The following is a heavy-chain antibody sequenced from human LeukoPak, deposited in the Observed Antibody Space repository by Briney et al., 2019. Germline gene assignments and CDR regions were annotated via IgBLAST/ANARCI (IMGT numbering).Heavy chain of an antibody. J-gene: IGHJ4*02. Sequence: GGSLRLSCAASGFTVSSNYMSWVRQAPGKGLVWVSRINSDGFSTSYADSVKGRFTISRDNAKNTLYLQMNSLRAEDTALYYCARYRSGSYFDYWGQGTLVTVSS. CDR1: GFTVSSNY. CDR2: INSDGFST. V-gene: IGHV3-74*01. CDR3: ARYRSGSYFDY. D-gene: IGHD3-10*01.